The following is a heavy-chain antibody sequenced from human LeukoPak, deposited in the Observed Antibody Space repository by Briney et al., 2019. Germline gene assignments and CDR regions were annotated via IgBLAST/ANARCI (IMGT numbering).Heavy chain of an antibody. J-gene: IGHJ4*02. Sequence: GGSLRLSCAASGFTFSNAWMTWVRQAPGKGLEWVANIKQDGSKKSYVDSVKGRFTISRDNAKNSLYLQMNSLRAEDTAIYYCTRVGYIDEGIDYWGQGTLVTVSS. CDR3: TRVGYIDEGIDY. CDR1: GFTFSNAW. CDR2: IKQDGSKK. D-gene: IGHD5-24*01. V-gene: IGHV3-7*04.